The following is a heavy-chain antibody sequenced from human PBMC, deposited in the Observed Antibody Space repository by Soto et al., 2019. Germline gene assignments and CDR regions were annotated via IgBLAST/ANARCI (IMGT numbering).Heavy chain of an antibody. D-gene: IGHD5-12*01. Sequence: QVQLVESGGGLVKPGGSLRLSCAASGFTFSDYYMSWIRQAPGKGLEWVSYISASSRYTNYADSVKGRFTITRDNAKNSLYLQMNSRRAEDTAVYYCARDHHRYSGYDYVDYWGQGTLVTVSS. CDR1: GFTFSDYY. V-gene: IGHV3-11*05. CDR3: ARDHHRYSGYDYVDY. J-gene: IGHJ4*02. CDR2: ISASSRYT.